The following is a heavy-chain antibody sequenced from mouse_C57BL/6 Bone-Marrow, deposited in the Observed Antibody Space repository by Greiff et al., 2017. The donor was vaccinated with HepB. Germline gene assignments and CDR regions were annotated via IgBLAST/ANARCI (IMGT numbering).Heavy chain of an antibody. D-gene: IGHD2-3*01. CDR1: GYTFTDYE. Sequence: HVQLQQSGAELVRPGASVTLSCKASGYTFTDYEMHWVKQTPVHGLEWIGAIDPETGGTAYNQKFKGKAILTADKSSSTAYMELRSLTSEDSAVYYCTRSGDGYPWGQGTLVTVSA. CDR3: TRSGDGYP. CDR2: IDPETGGT. V-gene: IGHV1-15*01. J-gene: IGHJ3*01.